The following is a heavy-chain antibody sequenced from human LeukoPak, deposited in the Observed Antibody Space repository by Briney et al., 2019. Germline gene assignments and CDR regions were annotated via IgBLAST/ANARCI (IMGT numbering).Heavy chain of an antibody. CDR1: GFTFSSYA. CDR2: VSGSGGYT. Sequence: GGSLRLSRAASGFTFSSYAMSWVRQAPGKGLEWVSCVSGSGGYTYYAGSVKGRFTISRDNSKNTLYLQMNSLRAEDTAIYYCAKDRPNYYDSSGHYYRRDGDYWGQGTLVTVSS. D-gene: IGHD3-22*01. V-gene: IGHV3-23*01. J-gene: IGHJ4*02. CDR3: AKDRPNYYDSSGHYYRRDGDY.